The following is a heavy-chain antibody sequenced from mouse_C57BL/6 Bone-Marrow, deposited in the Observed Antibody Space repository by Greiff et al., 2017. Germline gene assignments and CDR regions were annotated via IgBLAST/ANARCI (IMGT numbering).Heavy chain of an antibody. Sequence: EVQLQQSGPELVKPGASVKISCKASGYTFTDYYMNWVKQSHGKSLEWIGDINPNNGGTSYNQKFKGKATLTVDKSSSTAYMELRSLTSEDSAVYYCARLGSVYYFDYWGQGTPLTVSS. D-gene: IGHD1-1*01. CDR3: ARLGSVYYFDY. J-gene: IGHJ2*01. V-gene: IGHV1-26*01. CDR1: GYTFTDYY. CDR2: INPNNGGT.